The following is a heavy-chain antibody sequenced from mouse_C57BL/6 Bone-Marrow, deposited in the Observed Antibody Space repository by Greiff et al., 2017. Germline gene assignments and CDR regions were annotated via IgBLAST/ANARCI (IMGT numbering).Heavy chain of an antibody. V-gene: IGHV1-72*01. J-gene: IGHJ4*01. CDR3: ARGAYSNYVFYAMDY. CDR1: GYTFTSYW. D-gene: IGHD2-5*01. Sequence: QVQLQQPGAELVKPGASVKLSCKASGYTFTSYWMHWVKQRPGRGLEWIGRIDPNSGGTKYNEKFKSKATLTVDKPSSPAYMQLSSLTSEDSAVYYCARGAYSNYVFYAMDYWGQGTSVTVSS. CDR2: IDPNSGGT.